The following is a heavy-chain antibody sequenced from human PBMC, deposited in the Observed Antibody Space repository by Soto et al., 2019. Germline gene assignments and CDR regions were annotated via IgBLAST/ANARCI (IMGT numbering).Heavy chain of an antibody. V-gene: IGHV3-23*01. Sequence: EVQLLESGGGLVQPGGSLRFSCAASGFTFSSYAMNWVRQAPGKGLEWVSVISGSSDSTYYADSVKGRFTISRDNSKNTLYLQMSSLRAEDTAIYYCARRGSGSYYDYWGQGTLVTVSS. J-gene: IGHJ4*02. D-gene: IGHD1-26*01. CDR2: ISGSSDST. CDR3: ARRGSGSYYDY. CDR1: GFTFSSYA.